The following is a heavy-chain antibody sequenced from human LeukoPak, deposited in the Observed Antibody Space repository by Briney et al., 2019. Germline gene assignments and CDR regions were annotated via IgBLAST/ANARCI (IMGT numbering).Heavy chain of an antibody. CDR1: GASIRSSNYF. Sequence: SGTLSLTCTVSGASIRSSNYFWGWIHQAPGKGLEWIGNIFHSGSTTYNPSLKSRVTISVDTSKNQFSLKLSSVTAADTAVYYCASSDMFRVFYFDYWGQGIQVTVSS. CDR2: IFHSGST. V-gene: IGHV4-39*01. CDR3: ASSDMFRVFYFDY. D-gene: IGHD3-10*02. J-gene: IGHJ4*02.